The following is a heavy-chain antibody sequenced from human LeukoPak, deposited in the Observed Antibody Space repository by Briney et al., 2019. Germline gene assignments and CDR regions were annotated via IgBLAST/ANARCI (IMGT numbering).Heavy chain of an antibody. CDR2: INPYNDNT. D-gene: IGHD6-19*01. CDR3: ARDLREIISVAGFDP. CDR1: VYTFINYG. V-gene: IGHV1-18*01. Sequence: ASVKVSCTASVYTFINYGISWVRQAPGQGLEWMGWINPYNDNTKYTQNLQGRVTMTTDTSTGTAYMELRSLRSDDTAIYYCARDLREIISVAGFDPWGQGTLVTVSS. J-gene: IGHJ5*02.